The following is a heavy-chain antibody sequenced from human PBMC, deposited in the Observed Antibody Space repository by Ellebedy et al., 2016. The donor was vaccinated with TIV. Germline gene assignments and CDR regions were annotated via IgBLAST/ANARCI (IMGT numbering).Heavy chain of an antibody. CDR3: AKDHTEDSSGFAPFDAFDF. V-gene: IGHV3-23*01. J-gene: IGHJ3*01. CDR1: GFTFGSYA. CDR2: IFGSGYST. Sequence: GESLKISCAASGFTFGSYAMSWVGQAPGKGLEWVSGIFGSGYSTDYADSVKGRFTISRDSSKNTLYLQMNSLRAEDTAVYYCAKDHTEDSSGFAPFDAFDFWGQGTMVTVSS. D-gene: IGHD3-22*01.